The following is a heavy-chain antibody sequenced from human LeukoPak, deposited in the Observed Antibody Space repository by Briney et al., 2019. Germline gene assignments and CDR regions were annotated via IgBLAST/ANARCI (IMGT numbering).Heavy chain of an antibody. CDR3: ARDRYCSGGSCLDY. Sequence: GSLRLSCAASGFTVSSDYMSWIRQPPGKGLEWIGEINHSGSTNYNPSLKSRVTISVDTSKNQFSLKLSSVTAADTAVYYCARDRYCSGGSCLDYWGQGTLVTVSS. CDR2: INHSGST. V-gene: IGHV4-34*01. J-gene: IGHJ4*02. D-gene: IGHD2-15*01. CDR1: GFTVSSDY.